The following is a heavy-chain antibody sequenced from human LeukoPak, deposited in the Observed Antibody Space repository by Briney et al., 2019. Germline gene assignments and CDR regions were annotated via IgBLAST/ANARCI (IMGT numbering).Heavy chain of an antibody. CDR3: ARAPLGMVRGPMEDP. V-gene: IGHV1-8*01. D-gene: IGHD3-10*01. J-gene: IGHJ5*02. CDR2: MNPNSGST. Sequence: ASVKVSCKASGYTFTSYDINWVRQATGQGLEWMGWMNPNSGSTGYAQKFQGRVTMTRNTSISTAYMELNSLRSEDTAVYYCARAPLGMVRGPMEDPWGQGTLVTVSS. CDR1: GYTFTSYD.